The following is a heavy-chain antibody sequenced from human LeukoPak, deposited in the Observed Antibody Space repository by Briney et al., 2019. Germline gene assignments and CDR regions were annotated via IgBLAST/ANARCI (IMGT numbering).Heavy chain of an antibody. CDR3: ARYSRGYYYPPGSDL. D-gene: IGHD1-26*01. J-gene: IGHJ4*02. CDR1: GFTFSNNA. Sequence: PGGSLRLSCAASGFTFSNNAMSWVRQAPGKGLEWVSATSTSGGSAYYADSVKGRFTISRDNSKNTLYLQMDSLRADDTAVYYCARYSRGYYYPPGSDLWGQGTLVSVSS. V-gene: IGHV3-23*01. CDR2: TSTSGGSA.